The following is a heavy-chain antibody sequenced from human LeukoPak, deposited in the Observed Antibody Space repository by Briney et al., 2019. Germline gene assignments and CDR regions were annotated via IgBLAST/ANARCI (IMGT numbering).Heavy chain of an antibody. D-gene: IGHD3-9*01. V-gene: IGHV3-30*02. CDR3: AGVGGGYYDILTGYYPYYYGMDV. CDR1: GFTFSSYG. Sequence: GGSLRLSCAASGFTFSSYGMHWVRQAPGKGLEWVAFIRYDGSNKYYADSVKGRFTISSDNSKNTLYLQMNSLRAEDTAVYYCAGVGGGYYDILTGYYPYYYGMDVWGQGTTVTVSS. CDR2: IRYDGSNK. J-gene: IGHJ6*02.